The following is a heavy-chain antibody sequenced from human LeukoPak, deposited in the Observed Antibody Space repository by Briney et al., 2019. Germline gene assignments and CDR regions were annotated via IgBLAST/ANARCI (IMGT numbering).Heavy chain of an antibody. Sequence: GGSLRLSCAASGFTFSTYSMSWVRQAPGMGLEWVSSISSSSTYIYYADSVKGRFTISRDNIKNSLYLQMNSLRAEDTAVYYCARFQGAHYWGQGTLVTVSS. CDR1: GFTFSTYS. CDR2: ISSSSTYI. D-gene: IGHD4/OR15-4a*01. V-gene: IGHV3-21*01. CDR3: ARFQGAHY. J-gene: IGHJ4*02.